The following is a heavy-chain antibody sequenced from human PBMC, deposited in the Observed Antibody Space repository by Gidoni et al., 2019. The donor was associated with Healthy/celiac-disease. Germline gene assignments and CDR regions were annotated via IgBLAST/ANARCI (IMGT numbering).Heavy chain of an antibody. Sequence: EVQLVESGGGLVQPGGSLRLSCAASGFTFSSYWMSWVRQAPGKGLEWGANIKKDGSEKNYVDSVKGRFTISRDNAKNSLYLQMNSLRAEDTAVYYCARDKGGSYPDYWGQGTLVTVSS. J-gene: IGHJ4*02. V-gene: IGHV3-7*01. D-gene: IGHD1-26*01. CDR1: GFTFSSYW. CDR2: IKKDGSEK. CDR3: ARDKGGSYPDY.